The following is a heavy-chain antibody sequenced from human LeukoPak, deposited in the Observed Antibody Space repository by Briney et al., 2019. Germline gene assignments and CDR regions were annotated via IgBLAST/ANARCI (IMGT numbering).Heavy chain of an antibody. D-gene: IGHD3-10*01. CDR3: AKGPFGENWYFDL. V-gene: IGHV3-23*01. J-gene: IGHJ2*01. CDR2: ISGSGGST. Sequence: GGPLRLSCAASGFTFSDSWMSWVRQAPGKGLEWVSSISGSGGSTYSADSVKGRFTISRDNSKNTLYLQMNSLRAEDTAVYYCAKGPFGENWYFDLWGRGTLVTVSS. CDR1: GFTFSDSW.